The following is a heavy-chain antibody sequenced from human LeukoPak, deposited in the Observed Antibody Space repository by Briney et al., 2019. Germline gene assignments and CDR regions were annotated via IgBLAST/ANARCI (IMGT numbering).Heavy chain of an antibody. J-gene: IGHJ4*02. CDR2: ISSNGGST. V-gene: IGHV3-64*01. Sequence: GGSLRLSCAASGFTFSFYPMHWVRQAPGKGLEYVSGISSNGGSTYYANSVKGRFTISRDNSKNTLYLQMGSLRAEDMAVYYCAREDDSSLLDFWGQGNLVTVSS. CDR1: GFTFSFYP. CDR3: AREDDSSLLDF. D-gene: IGHD3-22*01.